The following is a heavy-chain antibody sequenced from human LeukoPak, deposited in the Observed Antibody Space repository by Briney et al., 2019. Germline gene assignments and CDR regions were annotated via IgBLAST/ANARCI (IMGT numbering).Heavy chain of an antibody. D-gene: IGHD2-2*02. Sequence: PGGSLRLSCAASGFTFSSYWMSWVRQAPGKGLEWVANINQDGREKYYVDSVKSRFTISRDNAKNSLYLQMNSLRAEDTAVYYCARDSGVVVPAAIGGADYWGQGTLVTVSS. J-gene: IGHJ4*02. V-gene: IGHV3-7*01. CDR3: ARDSGVVVPAAIGGADY. CDR2: INQDGREK. CDR1: GFTFSSYW.